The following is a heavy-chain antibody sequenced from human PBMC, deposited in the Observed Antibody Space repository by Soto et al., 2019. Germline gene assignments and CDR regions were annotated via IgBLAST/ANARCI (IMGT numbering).Heavy chain of an antibody. V-gene: IGHV3-73*01. CDR1: GFTFSGSA. CDR2: IRSKANSYAT. Sequence: SGGSLRLSCAASGFTFSGSAMHWVRQASGKGLEWVGRIRSKANSYATAYAASVKGRFTISRDDSKNTAYLQMNSLKTEDTAVYYCIRGRAFDIWGQGTMVTVSS. CDR3: IRGRAFDI. J-gene: IGHJ3*02.